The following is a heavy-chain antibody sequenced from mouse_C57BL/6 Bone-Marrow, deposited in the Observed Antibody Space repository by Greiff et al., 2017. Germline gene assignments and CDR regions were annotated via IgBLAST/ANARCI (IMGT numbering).Heavy chain of an antibody. V-gene: IGHV1-18*01. J-gene: IGHJ3*01. CDR3: ARSRYYGYDEGFAY. Sequence: VQLQQSGPELVKPGASVTIPCTASGYTFTDYNMDWVKQSHGKSLEWIGDITPNNGGTIYNQKFQGKATLTVDKSSSTAYMELRSLTSEDTAVYDCARSRYYGYDEGFAYWGQGTLVTVSA. CDR1: GYTFTDYN. CDR2: ITPNNGGT. D-gene: IGHD2-2*01.